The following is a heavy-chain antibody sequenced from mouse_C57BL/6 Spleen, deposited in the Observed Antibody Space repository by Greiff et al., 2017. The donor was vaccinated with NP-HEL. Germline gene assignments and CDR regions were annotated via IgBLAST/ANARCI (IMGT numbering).Heavy chain of an antibody. Sequence: VQLQQSGPELVKPGASVKISCKASGYAFSSSWMNWVKQRPGKGLEWIGRIYPGDGDTNYNGKFKGKATLTADKSSSTAYMQLSSLTSEDSAVYFCARSDYYYGSGAWFAYWGQGTLVTVSA. V-gene: IGHV1-82*01. CDR2: IYPGDGDT. D-gene: IGHD1-1*01. CDR3: ARSDYYYGSGAWFAY. CDR1: GYAFSSSW. J-gene: IGHJ3*01.